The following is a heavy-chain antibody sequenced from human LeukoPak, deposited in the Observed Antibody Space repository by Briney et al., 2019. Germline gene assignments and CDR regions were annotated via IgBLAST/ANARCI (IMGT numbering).Heavy chain of an antibody. CDR1: GDSVSSTRAA. CDR3: ARDPTKSHLTAMVPFDY. Sequence: SQTLSLTCAISGDSVSSTRAAWNWIRQSPSRGLEWLGRTYYRSKWYNDYAVSVKSRIVINPDTSKNQFSLQLNSVTPEDTAVYYCARDPTKSHLTAMVPFDYWGQGTLVTVSS. D-gene: IGHD5-18*01. CDR2: TYYRSKWYN. J-gene: IGHJ4*02. V-gene: IGHV6-1*01.